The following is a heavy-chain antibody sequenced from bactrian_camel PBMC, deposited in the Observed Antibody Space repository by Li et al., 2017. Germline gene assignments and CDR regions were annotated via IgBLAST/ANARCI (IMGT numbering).Heavy chain of an antibody. V-gene: IGHV3S1*01. CDR3: AAVDSSRACGFFAGIRESDFRF. CDR2: INGGGGGST. D-gene: IGHD6*01. CDR1: GFTVSSYW. J-gene: IGHJ6*01. Sequence: HVQLVESGGGLVQPGGSLRLSCAASGFTVSSYWMYWVRQAPGKGLEWVSAINGGGGGSTYYADSVKGRFTISRDNAKNTLYLQLNSLKTEDTAMYYCAAVDSSRACGFFAGIRESDFRFWGQGTQVTVS.